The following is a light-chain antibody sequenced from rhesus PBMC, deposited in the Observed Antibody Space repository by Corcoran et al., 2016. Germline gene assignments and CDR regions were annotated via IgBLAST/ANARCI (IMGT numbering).Light chain of an antibody. J-gene: IGKJ2*01. CDR3: QQYDNLPYG. CDR2: AAS. Sequence: DIQMIQSPSSLSAAVGDKVTITCQASQGISSWLAWYQQKPEKAPHLLIYAASILQSGVPARFSGSGSGTDYTLTISSLRPEDFATCYSQQYDNLPYGFGQGAKVEVK. V-gene: IGKV1-19*01. CDR1: QGISSW.